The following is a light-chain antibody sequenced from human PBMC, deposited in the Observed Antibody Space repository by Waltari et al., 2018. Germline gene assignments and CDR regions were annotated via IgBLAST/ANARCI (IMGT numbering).Light chain of an antibody. CDR3: CSYAGSSTFV. J-gene: IGLJ1*01. CDR1: SSDVGGYNY. V-gene: IGLV2-23*02. CDR2: DVS. Sequence: QSALTQPASVSGSPGPSIPISCTGTSSDVGGYNYVSWYQHHPGKAPKLMIYDVSKRPSGVSNRFSGSKSGNTASLTISGLQAEDEADYYCCSYAGSSTFVFGTGTKVTVL.